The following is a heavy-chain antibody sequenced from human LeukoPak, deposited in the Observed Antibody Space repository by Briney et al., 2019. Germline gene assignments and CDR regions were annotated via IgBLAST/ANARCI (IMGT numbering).Heavy chain of an antibody. CDR3: ARIRVVRGVAFYAFDI. J-gene: IGHJ3*02. D-gene: IGHD3-10*01. CDR1: GGSISSYY. Sequence: PSETLSLTCTVSGGSISSYYWSWIRQPAGKGLEWIGRIYTSGSTNYNPSLKSRVTMSVDTSKNQFSLKLSSVTAADTAVYYCARIRVVRGVAFYAFDIWGQGTMVTVSS. CDR2: IYTSGST. V-gene: IGHV4-4*07.